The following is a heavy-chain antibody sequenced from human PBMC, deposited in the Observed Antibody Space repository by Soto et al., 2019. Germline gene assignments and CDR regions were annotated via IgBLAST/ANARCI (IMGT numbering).Heavy chain of an antibody. CDR1: GYTFTSYY. D-gene: IGHD3-22*01. CDR2: INPSGGST. CDR3: ARTKYYYDSSGYWADY. J-gene: IGHJ4*02. V-gene: IGHV1-46*01. Sequence: ASVKVSCKASGYTFTSYYMHWVRQAPGQGLEWMGIINPSGGSTSYAQKFQGRVTMTTDTSTSTVYMELSSLRSEDTAVYYCARTKYYYDSSGYWADYWGQGTLVTVSS.